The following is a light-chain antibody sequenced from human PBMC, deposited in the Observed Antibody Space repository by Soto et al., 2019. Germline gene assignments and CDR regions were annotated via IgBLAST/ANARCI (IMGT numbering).Light chain of an antibody. J-gene: IGLJ2*01. CDR1: SSNIGSNY. CDR3: AAWDDSLSGVV. V-gene: IGLV1-47*01. Sequence: QSVLTQTPSASGTPGQRVTISCSGSSSNIGSNYVFWYQHLPGTAPKLLIYRNNQRPSGVPDRFSGSKSGTSASLAISGLRSGDETDYYCAAWDDSLSGVVFGGGTKLTVL. CDR2: RNN.